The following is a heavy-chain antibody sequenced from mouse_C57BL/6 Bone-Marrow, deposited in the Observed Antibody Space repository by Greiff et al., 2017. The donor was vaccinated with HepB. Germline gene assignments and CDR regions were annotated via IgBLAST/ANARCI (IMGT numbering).Heavy chain of an antibody. CDR3: ARSRYYGSSYNAMDY. J-gene: IGHJ4*01. CDR1: GYAFSSYW. D-gene: IGHD1-1*01. CDR2: IYPGDGDT. Sequence: VQLVESGAELVKPGASVKISCKASGYAFSSYWMNWVKQRPGKGLEWIGQIYPGDGDTNYNGKFKGKATLTADKSSSTAYMQLSSLTSEDSAVYFCARSRYYGSSYNAMDYWGQGTSVTVSS. V-gene: IGHV1-80*01.